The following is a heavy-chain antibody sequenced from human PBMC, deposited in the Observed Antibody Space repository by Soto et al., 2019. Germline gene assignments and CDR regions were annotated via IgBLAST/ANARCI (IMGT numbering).Heavy chain of an antibody. CDR2: IKSKTDGGTT. D-gene: IGHD3-10*01. Sequence: EVQLVESGGGLVKPGGSLRLSCAASGFTFSNAWMSWVRQAPGKGLEWVGRIKSKTDGGTTDYAAPVKGRFTISRDDSKNTLYLQMNSLKTEDTAVYYCTTGLAMVRRYFDYWGQGTLVTVSS. V-gene: IGHV3-15*01. J-gene: IGHJ4*02. CDR1: GFTFSNAW. CDR3: TTGLAMVRRYFDY.